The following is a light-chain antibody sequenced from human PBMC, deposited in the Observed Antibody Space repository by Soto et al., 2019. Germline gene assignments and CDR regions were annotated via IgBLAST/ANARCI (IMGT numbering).Light chain of an antibody. V-gene: IGLV2-8*01. CDR2: EVS. CDR1: SSDVGKYDY. Sequence: QSVLTQPPSASGSPGQSVTISCTGTSSDVGKYDYVSWFQHHPGKAPKLIIYEVSKRPSGVPDRFSGSKSGSTASLTVSGLQTEDEADYYCNSYVAGSNVXGTGTKVT. J-gene: IGLJ1*01. CDR3: NSYVAGSNV.